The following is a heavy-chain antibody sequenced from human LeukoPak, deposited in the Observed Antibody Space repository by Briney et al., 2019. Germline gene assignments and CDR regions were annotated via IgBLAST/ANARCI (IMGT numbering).Heavy chain of an antibody. Sequence: ASVKVSCKASGYPFTSYGFSWVRQAPGQGLEWLGWISGYNGDTNYAQKFPGRVTMTRNTSIDTAYMELSSLRSEDTAVYYCARLTMGNRNWFDPWGQGTLVTVSS. V-gene: IGHV1-18*01. CDR2: ISGYNGDT. D-gene: IGHD3-3*01. CDR1: GYPFTSYG. CDR3: ARLTMGNRNWFDP. J-gene: IGHJ5*02.